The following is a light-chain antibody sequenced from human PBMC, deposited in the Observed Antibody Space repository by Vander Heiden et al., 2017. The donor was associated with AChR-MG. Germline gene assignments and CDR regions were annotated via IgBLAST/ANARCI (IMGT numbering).Light chain of an antibody. J-gene: IGLJ2*01. V-gene: IGLV3-21*02. CDR3: LVWDTSSDHMV. CDR2: DDS. Sequence: SYVLTQPPSVSVAPGEPASITCGGDNIRTKSVHWYQLRPGQAPVLVVYDDSHRPSGIPERFSGSNSGRTATLTISRVAAGDEADYCCLVWDTSSDHMVFGGGTKLTVL. CDR1: NIRTKS.